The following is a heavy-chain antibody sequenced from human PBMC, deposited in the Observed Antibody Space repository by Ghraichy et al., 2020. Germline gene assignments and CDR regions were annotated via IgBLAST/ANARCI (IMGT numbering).Heavy chain of an antibody. D-gene: IGHD5/OR15-5a*01. CDR2: NFYYASA. CDR3: ARLGLGHYMDV. J-gene: IGHJ6*03. V-gene: IGHV4-59*08. Sequence: SETLSLTCNVPADSMKTYYWSWIRQSPGKGLEWLGYNFYYASAKYHPSLARRATISIDTSTTQFSLRLSSVTAAATAVDFCARLGLGHYMDVWGKGTTVIVS. CDR1: ADSMKTYY.